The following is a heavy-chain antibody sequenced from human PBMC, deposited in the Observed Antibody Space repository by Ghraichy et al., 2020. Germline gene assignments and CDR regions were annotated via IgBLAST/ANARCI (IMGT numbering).Heavy chain of an antibody. V-gene: IGHV1-69*13. CDR1: GGTFSSYA. D-gene: IGHD1-26*01. Sequence: SVKVSCKASGGTFSSYAISWVRQAPGQGLEWMGGIIPIFGTANYAQKFQGRVTITADESTSTAYMELSSLRFEDTSVYYCARGVGENTGLDYWGQGTLVTVSS. CDR3: ARGVGENTGLDY. CDR2: IIPIFGTA. J-gene: IGHJ4*02.